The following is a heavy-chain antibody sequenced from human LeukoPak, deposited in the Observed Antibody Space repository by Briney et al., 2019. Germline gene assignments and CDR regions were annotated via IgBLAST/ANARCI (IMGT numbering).Heavy chain of an antibody. D-gene: IGHD2-2*02. J-gene: IGHJ4*02. CDR3: ARSVDIVVVPAAILGNYFDY. V-gene: IGHV1-18*01. Sequence: ASVKVSCKASGYTFTSYGISWVRQAPGQGLEWMGWISAYNGNTNYAQKLQGRVTMTTDTSTSTAYMELRSLRSDDTAVYYCARSVDIVVVPAAILGNYFDYWGQGTLVTVSS. CDR2: ISAYNGNT. CDR1: GYTFTSYG.